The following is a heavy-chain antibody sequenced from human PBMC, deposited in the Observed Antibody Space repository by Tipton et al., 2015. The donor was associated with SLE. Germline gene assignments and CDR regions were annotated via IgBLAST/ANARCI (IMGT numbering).Heavy chain of an antibody. V-gene: IGHV3-11*04. CDR3: AVSGTGDLNY. J-gene: IGHJ4*02. Sequence: SLRLSCAASGFTFSDYYMSWIRQAPGKGLEWVSYISSSGSTIYYADSVKGRFSISRDNSKSTVYLQMNSLRPDDTAVYYCAVSGTGDLNYWGQGTLVTVTS. D-gene: IGHD3/OR15-3a*01. CDR1: GFTFSDYY. CDR2: ISSSGSTI.